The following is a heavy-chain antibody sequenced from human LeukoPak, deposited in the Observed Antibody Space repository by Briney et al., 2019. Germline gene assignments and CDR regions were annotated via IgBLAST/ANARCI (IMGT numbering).Heavy chain of an antibody. D-gene: IGHD3-16*02. CDR3: ARSPYDYVWGSYRQFDY. CDR1: GFTFSTYA. CDR2: ISSSGSTI. V-gene: IGHV3-48*03. J-gene: IGHJ4*02. Sequence: GGSLRLSCAASGFTFSTYAMNWVRQAPGKGLEWVSYISSSGSTIYYADSVKGRFTISRDNAKNSLYLQMNSLRAEDTAVYYCARSPYDYVWGSYRQFDYWGQGTLVTVSS.